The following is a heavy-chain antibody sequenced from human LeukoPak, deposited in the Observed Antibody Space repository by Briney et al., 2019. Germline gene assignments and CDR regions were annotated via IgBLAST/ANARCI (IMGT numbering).Heavy chain of an antibody. CDR2: INYSGST. J-gene: IGHJ5*02. CDR1: GYSIRSGYQ. CDR3: VNSGSNYEAVS. V-gene: IGHV4-38-2*02. Sequence: SETLSLTCTVSGYSIRSGYQWGWIRQPPGKGLEWIGSINYSGSTYYNPSLESRVTISIDTSKNQFSLKMSSVTAADTAFYFCVNSGSNYEAVSWGQGTLVTVSS. D-gene: IGHD5-18*01.